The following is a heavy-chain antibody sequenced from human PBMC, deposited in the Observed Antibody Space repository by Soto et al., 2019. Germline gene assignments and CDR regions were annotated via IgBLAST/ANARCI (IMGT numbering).Heavy chain of an antibody. J-gene: IGHJ5*02. D-gene: IGHD6-19*01. CDR3: ARGRTISSGWHITPFDP. CDR1: GGSISSGGYY. CDR2: IYYSGST. V-gene: IGHV4-31*03. Sequence: SETLSLTCTVSGGSISSGGYYWSWTRQHPGKGLEWMGYIYYSGSTYYNPSLKSRVTISVDTSKNQFSLKLSSVTAADTAVYYCARGRTISSGWHITPFDPWGQGTLVTVS.